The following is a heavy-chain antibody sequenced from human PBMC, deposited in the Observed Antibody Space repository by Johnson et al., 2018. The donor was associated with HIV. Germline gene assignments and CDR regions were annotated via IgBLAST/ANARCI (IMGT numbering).Heavy chain of an antibody. CDR3: AKDHSTWSLYDASDT. Sequence: VQLVESGGGVVQPGGSLRLSCAASGFTFSAYGMHWLRQAPRKGLEWVAFIRYDGREIYYADSANGRVTITRDNSKKTLYLQMNSLRAEDTAVYYWAKDHSTWSLYDASDTWGHGTMVTVSS. J-gene: IGHJ3*02. D-gene: IGHD6-13*01. CDR2: IRYDGREI. V-gene: IGHV3-30*02. CDR1: GFTFSAYG.